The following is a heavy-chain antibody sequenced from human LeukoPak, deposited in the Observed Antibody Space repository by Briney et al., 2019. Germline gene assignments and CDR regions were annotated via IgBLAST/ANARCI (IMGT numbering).Heavy chain of an antibody. J-gene: IGHJ3*02. Sequence: PGGSLRLSCAVSGITFSSYWMSWVRQAPGKGLEWVANIKEDGSEKYYVDSVKGRFTISRDNAKNSLYLQMSSLSAEDTAVYYCAGGPVRYSIWGQGTMVTVSS. D-gene: IGHD3-9*01. CDR1: GITFSSYW. CDR3: AGGPVRYSI. V-gene: IGHV3-7*01. CDR2: IKEDGSEK.